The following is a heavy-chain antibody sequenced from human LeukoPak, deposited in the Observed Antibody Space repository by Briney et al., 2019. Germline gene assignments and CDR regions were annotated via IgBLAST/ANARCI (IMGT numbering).Heavy chain of an antibody. Sequence: GGSLRLSCAASGLTFSSYAMSWGCQAPGKGLEWVSGISGSGGSTYYADSVKGRFTISRDSTKNTVYLQMSRLRAEDTAVYYCGKEVYVSWSHCLDYWGQGTLVPVSS. V-gene: IGHV3-23*01. CDR1: GLTFSSYA. CDR3: GKEVYVSWSHCLDY. D-gene: IGHD3-10*01. CDR2: ISGSGGST. J-gene: IGHJ4*02.